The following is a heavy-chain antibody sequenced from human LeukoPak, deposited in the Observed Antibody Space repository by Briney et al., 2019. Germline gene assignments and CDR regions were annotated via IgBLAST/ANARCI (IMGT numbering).Heavy chain of an antibody. D-gene: IGHD5-18*01. CDR1: GGSFSGYY. J-gene: IGHJ4*02. V-gene: IGHV4-34*01. CDR2: INHSGST. CDR3: ARVGRGYSYGYQAEADY. Sequence: SETLSLTCAVYGGSFSGYYWSWIRQPPGKGLEWIGKINHSGSTNYNPSLKSRVTISVDTSKNQFSLKLSSVTAADTAVYYCARVGRGYSYGYQAEADYWGQGTLVTVSS.